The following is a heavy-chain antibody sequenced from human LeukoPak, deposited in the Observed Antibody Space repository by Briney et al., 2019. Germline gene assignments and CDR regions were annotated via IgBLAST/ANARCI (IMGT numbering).Heavy chain of an antibody. Sequence: GGSLRLSCEASGFTLSSYSMNWVRQAPGRGLEWVSSISSSSLYISYADSVKGRFTISRDNAKNSLFLQMNSLRAEDTALYYCARDRSDYSSSWTRFDYWGQGALVTVSS. CDR2: ISSSSLYI. J-gene: IGHJ4*02. D-gene: IGHD6-13*01. V-gene: IGHV3-21*01. CDR1: GFTLSSYS. CDR3: ARDRSDYSSSWTRFDY.